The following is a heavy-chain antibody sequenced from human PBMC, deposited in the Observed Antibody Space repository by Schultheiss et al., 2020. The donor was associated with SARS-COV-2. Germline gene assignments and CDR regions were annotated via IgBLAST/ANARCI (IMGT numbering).Heavy chain of an antibody. Sequence: GGSLRLSCAASGFTFRNYWMHWVRQAPGKGLEWVSYISSSSSTIYYADSVKGRFTISRDNAKNSLYLQMNSLRAEDTAVYYCARGYDFPFGYWFDPWGQGTLVTVSS. D-gene: IGHD3-3*01. CDR2: ISSSSSTI. CDR3: ARGYDFPFGYWFDP. J-gene: IGHJ5*02. V-gene: IGHV3-48*04. CDR1: GFTFRNYW.